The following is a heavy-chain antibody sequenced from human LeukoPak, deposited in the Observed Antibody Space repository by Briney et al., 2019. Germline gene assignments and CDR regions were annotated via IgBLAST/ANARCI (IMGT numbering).Heavy chain of an antibody. Sequence: PGGSLRLSCAASGFTVSNMYMSWVRQAPGKGLEWVSVIYSGGSTHYADSVKGRFTISRDNSKKTLYIQMNSLRAEDTAVYYCARAWGPYPYFDYWGQRTLVTVSS. CDR1: GFTVSNMY. CDR3: ARAWGPYPYFDY. CDR2: IYSGGST. J-gene: IGHJ4*02. D-gene: IGHD3-16*01. V-gene: IGHV3-66*01.